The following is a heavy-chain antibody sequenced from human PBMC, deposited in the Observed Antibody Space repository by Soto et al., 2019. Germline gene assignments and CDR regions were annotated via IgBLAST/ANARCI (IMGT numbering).Heavy chain of an antibody. V-gene: IGHV3-30-3*01. CDR2: ISYDGSNK. CDR1: GFTFSSYA. J-gene: IGHJ4*02. D-gene: IGHD3-22*01. Sequence: QVQLVESGGGVVQPGRSLRLSCAASGFTFSSYAMHWVRQAPGKGLEWVAVISYDGSNKYYADSVKGRFTISRDNSKNTLYLQMNSLRAEDTAVYYCASYSSGYHFDYWGQGTLVTVSS. CDR3: ASYSSGYHFDY.